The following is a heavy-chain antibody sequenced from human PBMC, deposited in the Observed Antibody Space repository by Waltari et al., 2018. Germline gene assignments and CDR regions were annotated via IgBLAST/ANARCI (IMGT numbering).Heavy chain of an antibody. J-gene: IGHJ4*02. CDR3: ARDRGSGSYLNSFDY. Sequence: QVQLVQSGAEVKKPGSSVKVSCKASGGTFSSYAISWVRQAPGQGLEWMGRIIPIFGTATYAQKFKGRVTITADKSTSTAYMELSSLRSEDTAVYYCARDRGSGSYLNSFDYWGQGTLVTVSS. D-gene: IGHD1-26*01. CDR2: IIPIFGTA. CDR1: GGTFSSYA. V-gene: IGHV1-69*08.